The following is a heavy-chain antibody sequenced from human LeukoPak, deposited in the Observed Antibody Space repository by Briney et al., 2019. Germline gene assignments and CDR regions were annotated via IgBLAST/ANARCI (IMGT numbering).Heavy chain of an antibody. J-gene: IGHJ5*02. CDR1: GYSFTSYW. D-gene: IGHD6-6*01. Sequence: GESLKISCKGSGYSFTSYWIGWVRQMPGKGLEWMGIIYPGDSDTRYSPSFQGQVTISADKSISTAYMELSSLRSEDTAVYYCARGGGLTRSIAARPYDNWFDPWGQGTLVTVSS. CDR3: ARGGGLTRSIAARPYDNWFDP. CDR2: IYPGDSDT. V-gene: IGHV5-51*01.